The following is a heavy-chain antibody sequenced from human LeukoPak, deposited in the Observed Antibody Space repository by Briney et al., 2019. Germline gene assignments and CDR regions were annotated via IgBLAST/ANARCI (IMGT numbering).Heavy chain of an antibody. CDR2: MNPNSGNT. CDR1: GYTFTSYD. J-gene: IGHJ4*02. D-gene: IGHD1-26*01. CDR3: AKDVKWELPRYFDY. V-gene: IGHV1-8*01. Sequence: ASVKVSCKASGYTFTSYDINWVRQATGQGLEWMGWMNPNSGNTGYAQKFQGRVTMTRNTSISTAYMELSSLRAEDTAVYYCAKDVKWELPRYFDYWGQGTLVTVSS.